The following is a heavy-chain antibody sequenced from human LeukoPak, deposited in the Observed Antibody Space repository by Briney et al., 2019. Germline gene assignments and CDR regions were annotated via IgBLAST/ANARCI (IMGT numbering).Heavy chain of an antibody. CDR2: IYYSGST. D-gene: IGHD6-19*01. Sequence: SETLSLTCTVSGGSISSSSYYWGWIRQPPGKGLEWIGSIYYSGSTYYNPSLKSRVTISVDTSKNQFSLKLSSVTAADTAVYYCARVSSGWSEFDYWGQGTLVTVSS. CDR1: GGSISSSSYY. V-gene: IGHV4-39*07. J-gene: IGHJ4*02. CDR3: ARVSSGWSEFDY.